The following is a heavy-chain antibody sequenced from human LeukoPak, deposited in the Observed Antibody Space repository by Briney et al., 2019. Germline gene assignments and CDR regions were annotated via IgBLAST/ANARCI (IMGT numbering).Heavy chain of an antibody. J-gene: IGHJ4*02. CDR3: ARDRPPGGYISGWYNHYYDY. D-gene: IGHD6-13*01. CDR1: GGSIRSRDYY. CDR2: IYYLGRT. V-gene: IGHV4-39*02. Sequence: SETLSLTCTVSGGSIRSRDYYWGWIRQPPVKGLEWIGNIYYLGRTYYNPSLKSRVTLSVDTSKNQFSLKLSSVTAADTAVYYCARDRPPGGYISGWYNHYYDYWGQGTLVTVSS.